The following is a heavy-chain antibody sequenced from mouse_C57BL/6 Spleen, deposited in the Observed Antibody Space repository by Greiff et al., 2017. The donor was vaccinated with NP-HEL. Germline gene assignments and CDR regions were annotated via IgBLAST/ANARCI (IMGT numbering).Heavy chain of an antibody. CDR3: ARDFHYYGSSYDYAMDY. V-gene: IGHV1-77*01. D-gene: IGHD1-1*01. CDR1: GYTFTDYY. Sequence: VKLMESGAELVKPGASVKISCKASGYTFTDYYINWVKQRPGQGLEWIGKIGPGSGSTYYNEKFKGKATLTADKSSSTAYMQLSSLTSEDSAVYFCARDFHYYGSSYDYAMDYWGQGTSVTVSS. J-gene: IGHJ4*01. CDR2: IGPGSGST.